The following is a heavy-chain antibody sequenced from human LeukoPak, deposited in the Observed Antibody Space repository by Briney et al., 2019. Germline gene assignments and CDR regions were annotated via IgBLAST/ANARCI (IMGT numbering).Heavy chain of an antibody. CDR2: INVDWSDT. V-gene: IGHV3-74*01. Sequence: GGSLRLSCAASGFTLSDHWVNSVRQPPRKGLLWVSHINVDWSDTDYADSVKGRFTISRDNAKNSLYLQMNSLRAEDTAVYYCARSRGYFDWLAPRYYYYGMDVWGQGTTVTVSS. CDR1: GFTLSDHW. CDR3: ARSRGYFDWLAPRYYYYGMDV. J-gene: IGHJ6*02. D-gene: IGHD3-9*01.